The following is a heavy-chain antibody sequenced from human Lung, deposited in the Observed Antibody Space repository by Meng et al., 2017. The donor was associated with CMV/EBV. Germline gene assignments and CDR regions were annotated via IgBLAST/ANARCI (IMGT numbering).Heavy chain of an antibody. CDR3: ARPIEGIRETLDY. V-gene: IGHV3-7*01. J-gene: IGHJ4*02. CDR1: GFTVTRNW. D-gene: IGHD3-10*01. Sequence: GGSLRLXCAASGFTVTRNWMTWVRQAPGKGLEWVASINEDGTDKNYLDSVKGRFTISRDNVKKSVYLQMNTLRGEDTAVYYCARPIEGIRETLDYWGQGTLVTVSS. CDR2: INEDGTDK.